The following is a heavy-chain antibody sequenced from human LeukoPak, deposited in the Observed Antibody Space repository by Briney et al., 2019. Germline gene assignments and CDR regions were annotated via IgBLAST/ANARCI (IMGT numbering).Heavy chain of an antibody. D-gene: IGHD6-19*01. Sequence: SGGSLRLSCAASGFTFSSYWMSWVRQAPGKGLEWVANIKQDGSEKYYVDSVKGRFTISRDNAKNSLYPQMNSLRAEDTAVYYCARGTGIAVADFDYWGQGTLDTVSS. J-gene: IGHJ4*02. V-gene: IGHV3-7*01. CDR1: GFTFSSYW. CDR3: ARGTGIAVADFDY. CDR2: IKQDGSEK.